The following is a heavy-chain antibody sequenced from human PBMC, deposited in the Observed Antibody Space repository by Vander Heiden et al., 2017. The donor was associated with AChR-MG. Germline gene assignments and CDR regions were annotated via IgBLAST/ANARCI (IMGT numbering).Heavy chain of an antibody. Sequence: QVQLVESGGGVVQPGRSLRLSCAASGFTFSRYGLHGVRQAPGKGLGWVAVIWYDGSNKYYADSVKGRFTISRDNSKNTLYLQMNSLRAEDTAVYYCARGGYYDILTGYQPGSPFDYWGQGTLVTVSS. CDR3: ARGGYYDILTGYQPGSPFDY. J-gene: IGHJ4*02. V-gene: IGHV3-33*01. D-gene: IGHD3-9*01. CDR2: IWYDGSNK. CDR1: GFTFSRYG.